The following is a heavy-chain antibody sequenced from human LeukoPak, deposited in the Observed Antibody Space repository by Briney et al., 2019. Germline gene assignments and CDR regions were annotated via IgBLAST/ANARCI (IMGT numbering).Heavy chain of an antibody. J-gene: IGHJ4*02. V-gene: IGHV3-30*18. CDR3: AKDPLLWFGESHFDY. D-gene: IGHD3-10*01. CDR1: GFTFSSYG. Sequence: GGSLRLSCAASGFTFSSYGMHWVRQAPGKGLEWVAVISYDGSNKYYADSVKGRFTISRDNSKNTLYLQMNSLGAEDTAVYYCAKDPLLWFGESHFDYWGQGTLVTVSS. CDR2: ISYDGSNK.